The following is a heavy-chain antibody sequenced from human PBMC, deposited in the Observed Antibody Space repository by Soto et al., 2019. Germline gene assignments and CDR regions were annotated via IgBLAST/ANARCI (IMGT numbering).Heavy chain of an antibody. V-gene: IGHV3-23*01. Sequence: PGGSLRLSCAASGFTFSSYAMSLVRQAPGKGLEWVSAISGSGGSTYYADSVKGRFTISRDNSKNTLYLQMDSLRAEDTAVYYCARGYCTRTSCYIGGFYYYGMDVWGQGTTVTVSS. D-gene: IGHD2-2*01. CDR2: ISGSGGST. CDR1: GFTFSSYA. CDR3: ARGYCTRTSCYIGGFYYYGMDV. J-gene: IGHJ6*02.